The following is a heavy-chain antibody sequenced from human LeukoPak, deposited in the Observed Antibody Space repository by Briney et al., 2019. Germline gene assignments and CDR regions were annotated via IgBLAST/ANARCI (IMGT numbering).Heavy chain of an antibody. CDR2: INYSGRT. J-gene: IGHJ5*02. CDR3: ARRSGGSHWFDP. V-gene: IGHV4-31*03. D-gene: IGHD2-15*01. CDR1: GASISSGNYY. Sequence: PSQTLSLTCTVSGASISSGNYYWSWIRQHPGKGLEWIAYINYSGRTYYNPSLKSRVTISVDTSQNQFSLKLSSVTAADTAVYYCARRSGGSHWFDPWGQGTLVTVSS.